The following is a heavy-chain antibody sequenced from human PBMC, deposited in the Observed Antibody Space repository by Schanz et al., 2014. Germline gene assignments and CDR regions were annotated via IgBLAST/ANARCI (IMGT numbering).Heavy chain of an antibody. J-gene: IGHJ4*02. D-gene: IGHD6-13*01. V-gene: IGHV1-8*02. CDR1: GYTFTSYG. Sequence: QVQLVQSGAEVKKPGASVKVSCKASGYTFTSYGISWVRQAPGQGLEWMGWMNPNSGDTGYPRKFQDRVTMTRNTSISTAYMELNSLTSEDTAVYYCARDGVDAAAGGNYWGQGTLXTVSS. CDR2: MNPNSGDT. CDR3: ARDGVDAAAGGNY.